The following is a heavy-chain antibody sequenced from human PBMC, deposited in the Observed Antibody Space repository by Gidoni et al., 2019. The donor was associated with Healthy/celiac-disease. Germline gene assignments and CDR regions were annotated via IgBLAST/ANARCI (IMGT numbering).Heavy chain of an antibody. CDR2: IYYSGST. V-gene: IGHV4-59*08. CDR1: GGSISSYY. CDR3: ARRYGSGRNWFDP. D-gene: IGHD3-10*01. J-gene: IGHJ5*02. Sequence: QVQLQESGPGLVKPSETLSLTCTVSGGSISSYYWSWIRQPPGKGLEWIGDIYYSGSTNYNPALTSRVTISVDTSKNQFSLKLSSVTAADTAVYYCARRYGSGRNWFDPWGQGTLVTVSS.